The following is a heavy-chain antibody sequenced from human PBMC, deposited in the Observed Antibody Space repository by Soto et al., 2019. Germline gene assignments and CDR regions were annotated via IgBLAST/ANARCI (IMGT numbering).Heavy chain of an antibody. V-gene: IGHV3-72*01. CDR2: SRNKANNYAT. CDR1: AFTFSAHH. D-gene: IGHD6-6*01. CDR3: VRDGGIAARHYYGMDV. J-gene: IGHJ6*02. Sequence: GYLRLCCATSAFTFSAHHMVWVRQTPGKGLECVGRSRNKANNYATEYAASVKGRFTISRDDSKNSLYLQMNSLKTEDTAVYYCVRDGGIAARHYYGMDVWGQGT.